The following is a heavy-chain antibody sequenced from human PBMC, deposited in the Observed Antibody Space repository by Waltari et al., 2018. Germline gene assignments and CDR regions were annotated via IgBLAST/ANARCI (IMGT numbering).Heavy chain of an antibody. D-gene: IGHD6-19*01. Sequence: QVQLQESGPGLVKPSETLSLTCAVSGYSISSGYYWGWIRQPPGKGLEWIGSIYHSGSTYYNPSLKSRVTISVDTSKNQFSLKLSSVTAADTAVYYCARQGDSSGWYPYFDYWGREPWSPSPQ. CDR1: GYSISSGYY. CDR3: ARQGDSSGWYPYFDY. V-gene: IGHV4-38-2*01. CDR2: IYHSGST. J-gene: IGHJ4*02.